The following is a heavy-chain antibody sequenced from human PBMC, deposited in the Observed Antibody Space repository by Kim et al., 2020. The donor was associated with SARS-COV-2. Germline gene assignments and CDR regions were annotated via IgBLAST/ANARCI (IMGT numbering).Heavy chain of an antibody. CDR2: ISWNSGTI. Sequence: GGSLRLSCAASGFTFDDDAMHWVRQAPGKGLEWVSGISWNSGTIGYADSVKGRFTISRDNAKNTLYLQMNSLRTEDTALYYCAKSKIKMFQGDLYGMDV. D-gene: IGHD3-10*02. V-gene: IGHV3-9*01. J-gene: IGHJ6*01. CDR1: GFTFDDDA. CDR3: AKSKIKMFQGDLYGMDV.